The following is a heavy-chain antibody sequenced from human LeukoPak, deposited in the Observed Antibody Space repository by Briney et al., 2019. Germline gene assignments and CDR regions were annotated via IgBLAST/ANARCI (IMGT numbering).Heavy chain of an antibody. CDR3: ARDNSVGDNAWWFDP. J-gene: IGHJ5*02. CDR1: GGTFSSYA. V-gene: IGHV1-46*01. D-gene: IGHD1-26*01. Sequence: SVKASCKASGGTFSSYAISWVRQAPGQGLEWMGLINPTGGSTGYAQKFQGRVTMTRDMSTSTDYMELSSLRSEDTAIYYCARDNSVGDNAWWFDPWGQGTLVTVSS. CDR2: INPTGGST.